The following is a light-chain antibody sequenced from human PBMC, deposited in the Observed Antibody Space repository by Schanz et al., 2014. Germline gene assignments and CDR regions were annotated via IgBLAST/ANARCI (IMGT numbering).Light chain of an antibody. V-gene: IGKV3-20*01. CDR2: GAS. J-gene: IGKJ2*01. CDR3: QQYGTSPGT. CDR1: QSVGSNY. Sequence: EIVLTQSPATLSLSPGERATLSCRASQSVGSNYLAWYQQKPGQAPRPLIYGASSRATGIPDRFSGSGSGTDFTLTISRLEPEDFAVYYCQQYGTSPGTFGQGTKLEIK.